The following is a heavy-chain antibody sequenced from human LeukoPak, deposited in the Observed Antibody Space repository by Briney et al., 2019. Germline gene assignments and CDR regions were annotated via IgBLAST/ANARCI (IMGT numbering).Heavy chain of an antibody. V-gene: IGHV1-8*01. J-gene: IGHJ5*02. CDR2: MNSISGNT. CDR1: GYTFTTYD. CDR3: ARAMFYYDSSGYYAWFDP. Sequence: ASVKVSCKDSGYTFTTYDINWVRQAPGQGLECMGWMNSISGNTGYAQKFQGRVTMTRDTSISTAYMELSSLRSEDTAVYYCARAMFYYDSSGYYAWFDPWGQGTLVTVSS. D-gene: IGHD3-22*01.